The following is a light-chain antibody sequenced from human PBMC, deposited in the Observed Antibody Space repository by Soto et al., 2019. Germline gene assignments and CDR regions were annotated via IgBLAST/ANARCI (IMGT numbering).Light chain of an antibody. CDR2: GAS. Sequence: DIQLTQSPSFLSASVGDRVTITCRASQDSRSFLAWYQQKPGKAPKLLIYGASALQSGVPSRFSGSGSGTEFTLAISSLQPEDFATYYRQQFNSYPLTFGGGTKVEFK. V-gene: IGKV1-9*01. J-gene: IGKJ4*01. CDR3: QQFNSYPLT. CDR1: QDSRSF.